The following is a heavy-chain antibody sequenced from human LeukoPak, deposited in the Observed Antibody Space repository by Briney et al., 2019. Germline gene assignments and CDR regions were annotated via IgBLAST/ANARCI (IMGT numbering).Heavy chain of an antibody. CDR2: ISSSGSTI. Sequence: PGGSLRLSCAASGFTFSSYEMNWVRQAPGKGLEWVSYISSSGSTIYYADSVKGRFTISRDNAKNSLYLQMNSLRAEDAAVYYCARVGYDFWSGYYKARPNGFSPLDRGYYYMDVWGKGTTVTVSS. V-gene: IGHV3-48*03. CDR3: ARVGYDFWSGYYKARPNGFSPLDRGYYYMDV. D-gene: IGHD3-3*01. CDR1: GFTFSSYE. J-gene: IGHJ6*03.